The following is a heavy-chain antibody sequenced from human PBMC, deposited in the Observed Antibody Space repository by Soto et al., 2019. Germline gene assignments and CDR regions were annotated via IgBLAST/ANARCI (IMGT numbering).Heavy chain of an antibody. V-gene: IGHV5-10-1*01. CDR2: IDPSDSYT. CDR1: GYSFTSYW. Sequence: ESLKISCKGSGYSFTSYWISWVRQMPGKGLEWMGRIDPSDSYTNYSPSFQGHVTISADKSISTAYLQWSSLKASDTAMYYCARSAAAAGTLYYYYGMDAWGQGTTVTVSS. D-gene: IGHD6-13*01. CDR3: ARSAAAAGTLYYYYGMDA. J-gene: IGHJ6*02.